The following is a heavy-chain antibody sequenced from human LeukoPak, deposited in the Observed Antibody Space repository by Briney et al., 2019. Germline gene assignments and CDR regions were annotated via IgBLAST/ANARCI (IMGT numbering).Heavy chain of an antibody. J-gene: IGHJ4*02. Sequence: GGSLRLSCAASGFTFSSYSMSWVRQAPGKWLEWISGISVSGHRTYHAASVKGRFTISRDNSNNMVYLQMNSLRAEDTAVYYCVKDLVGYDSSNYRDCWGQGTLVTVSS. V-gene: IGHV3-23*01. CDR1: GFTFSSYS. CDR3: VKDLVGYDSSNYRDC. D-gene: IGHD3-22*01. CDR2: ISVSGHRT.